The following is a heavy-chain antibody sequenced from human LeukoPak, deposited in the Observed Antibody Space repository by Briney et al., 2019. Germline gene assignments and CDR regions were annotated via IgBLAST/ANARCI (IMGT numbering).Heavy chain of an antibody. CDR1: GYSISSGYY. CDR2: IHHSGST. V-gene: IGHV4-38-2*01. J-gene: IGHJ4*02. Sequence: SETLSLTCAVSGYSISSGYYWGWIRQPPGKGLEWIGSIHHSGSTYYNPSLKSRVTISVDTSKNQFSLKLSSVTAADTAVYYCARQGRGVRGIYFDYWGQGTLVTVSS. D-gene: IGHD3-10*01. CDR3: ARQGRGVRGIYFDY.